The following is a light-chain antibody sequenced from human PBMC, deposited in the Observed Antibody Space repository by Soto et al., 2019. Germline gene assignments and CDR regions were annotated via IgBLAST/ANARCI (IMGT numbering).Light chain of an antibody. CDR1: QSVSSSY. J-gene: IGKJ1*01. V-gene: IGKV3-20*01. Sequence: EIVLTQSPGTLSLSPGERATLSCRASQSVSSSYLAWYQQKPGQAPRLLIYGASSRATGIPDRFSGSGSGTDFTLTISRLEPEDFAVYYCQQYGSLPRTFGQGTNVEI. CDR2: GAS. CDR3: QQYGSLPRT.